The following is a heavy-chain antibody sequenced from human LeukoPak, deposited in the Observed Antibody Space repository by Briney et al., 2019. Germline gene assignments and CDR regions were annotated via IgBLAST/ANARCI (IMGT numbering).Heavy chain of an antibody. CDR1: GGSFSGYY. Sequence: SETLSLTCAVYGGSFSGYYWSWIRQPPGKGLEWIGEINHSGSTNYNPSLKSRVTISVDTSKNRFSLKLSSVTAADTAVYYCARPRRGIVVVTAMPYDYWGQGTLVTVSS. CDR2: INHSGST. CDR3: ARPRRGIVVVTAMPYDY. V-gene: IGHV4-34*01. D-gene: IGHD2-21*02. J-gene: IGHJ4*02.